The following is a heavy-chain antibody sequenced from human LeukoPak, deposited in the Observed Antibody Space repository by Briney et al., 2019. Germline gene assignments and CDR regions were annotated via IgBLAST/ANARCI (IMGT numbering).Heavy chain of an antibody. Sequence: GASVKVSCKASGYTFTDYYMHWVQQAPGKGLEWMGRVDPEDGETIYAEKFQGRVTITADTSTDTAYMELSSLRSEDTAVYYCATGGWDSGSYERVDYWGQGTLVTVSS. J-gene: IGHJ4*02. CDR1: GYTFTDYY. V-gene: IGHV1-69-2*01. D-gene: IGHD1-26*01. CDR2: VDPEDGET. CDR3: ATGGWDSGSYERVDY.